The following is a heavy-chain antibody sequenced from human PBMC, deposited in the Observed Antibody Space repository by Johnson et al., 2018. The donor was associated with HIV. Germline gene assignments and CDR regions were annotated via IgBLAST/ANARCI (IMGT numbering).Heavy chain of an antibody. Sequence: VQLVESGGGLIQPGGSLRLSCAASGFTVSSNYMSWVRQAPGKGLEWVSVIYSGGSTYYPDSVKGRFTISRDNYRNMIYLQMNSLRVDDTAVYHCAKVSVVTPYDPFDIWGQGTMVTVSS. D-gene: IGHD2-21*01. CDR2: IYSGGST. CDR3: AKVSVVTPYDPFDI. CDR1: GFTVSSNY. V-gene: IGHV3-66*03. J-gene: IGHJ3*02.